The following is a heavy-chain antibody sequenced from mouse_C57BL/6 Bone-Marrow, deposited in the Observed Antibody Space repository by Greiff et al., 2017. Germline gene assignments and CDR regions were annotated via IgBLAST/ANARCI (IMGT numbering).Heavy chain of an antibody. CDR3: ARGGVTTVVGGDYFDY. D-gene: IGHD1-1*01. CDR2: IDPSDSYT. CDR1: GYTFTSYW. J-gene: IGHJ2*01. V-gene: IGHV1-50*01. Sequence: QVQLQQSGAELVKPGASVKLSCKASGYTFTSYWMQWVKQRPGQGLEWIGEIDPSDSYTKYNQKFKGKATLTVDTSSSTAYMQLSSLTSGDSAVYYCARGGVTTVVGGDYFDYWGQGTTLTVSS.